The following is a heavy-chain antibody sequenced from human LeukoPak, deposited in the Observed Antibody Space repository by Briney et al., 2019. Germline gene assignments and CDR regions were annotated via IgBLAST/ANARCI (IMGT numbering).Heavy chain of an antibody. CDR2: IYYTGAT. V-gene: IGHV4-59*08. D-gene: IGHD2-15*01. CDR1: GGSISGYF. Sequence: PSETLSLTYTVPGGSISGYFWSCIRQPPGQGLEFIGYIYYTGATLYNPSLKSRVTMSVDTSKNQFSLKLSSVTAADMRVYYCARHDPVGYYQHGMDVWGQGTTVTVSS. CDR3: ARHDPVGYYQHGMDV. J-gene: IGHJ6*02.